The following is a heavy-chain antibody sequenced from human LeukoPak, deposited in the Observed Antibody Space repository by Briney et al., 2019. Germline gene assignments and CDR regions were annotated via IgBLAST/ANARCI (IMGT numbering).Heavy chain of an antibody. CDR2: IIPFIGIA. CDR3: ARDGTPIAAAEGNWFDP. Sequence: SVKVSCKASGDTFSSYAVGWVRQAPGQGLEWMGGIIPFIGIANYAQNFQGRVTITADKPTSTAYMELRSLRSDDTAVYYCARDGTPIAAAEGNWFDPWGQGPLVTVSS. CDR1: GDTFSSYA. J-gene: IGHJ5*02. V-gene: IGHV1-69*10. D-gene: IGHD6-13*01.